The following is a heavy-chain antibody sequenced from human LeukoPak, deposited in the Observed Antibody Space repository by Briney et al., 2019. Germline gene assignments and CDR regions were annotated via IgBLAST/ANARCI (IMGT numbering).Heavy chain of an antibody. J-gene: IGHJ5*02. CDR1: GGSFSGYY. CDR3: ARGRKRCSSTSCYRRNWFDP. Sequence: RTSETLSLTCAVYGGSFSGYYWSWIRQPPGKGLEWIGGINHSGSTNYNPSLKSRVTVSVDTSKNQFSLKLSSVTAADTAVYYCARGRKRCSSTSCYRRNWFDPWGQGTLVTVSS. CDR2: INHSGST. D-gene: IGHD2-2*02. V-gene: IGHV4-34*01.